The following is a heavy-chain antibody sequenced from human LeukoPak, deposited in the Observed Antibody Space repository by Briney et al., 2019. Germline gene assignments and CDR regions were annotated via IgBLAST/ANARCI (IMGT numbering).Heavy chain of an antibody. CDR1: GFTFSRYA. J-gene: IGHJ4*02. V-gene: IGHV3-23*01. CDR3: AKVLATVTTAIDYFDY. Sequence: GGSLRLSCAASGFTFSRYAMSWVRQAPGKGLEWVSVISGSGGSTYYADSVKGRFTISRDNSKNTLYLQMNSLRAEDTAVYYCAKVLATVTTAIDYFDYWGQGTLVTVSS. CDR2: ISGSGGST. D-gene: IGHD4-17*01.